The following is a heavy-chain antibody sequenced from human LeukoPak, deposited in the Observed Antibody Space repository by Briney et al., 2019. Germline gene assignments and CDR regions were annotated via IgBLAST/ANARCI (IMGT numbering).Heavy chain of an antibody. D-gene: IGHD3-22*01. J-gene: IGHJ4*02. CDR2: IRYDGSNK. CDR3: AKERGYYYDSSGYYSSSGFDY. V-gene: IGHV3-30*02. Sequence: PGGSLRLSCAASGFTFSSYGMHWVRQAPGKGLEWVAFIRYDGSNKYYADSVKGRFTISRDNSKNTLYLQMNSLRAEDTAVYYCAKERGYYYDSSGYYSSSGFDYWGQGTLVTVSS. CDR1: GFTFSSYG.